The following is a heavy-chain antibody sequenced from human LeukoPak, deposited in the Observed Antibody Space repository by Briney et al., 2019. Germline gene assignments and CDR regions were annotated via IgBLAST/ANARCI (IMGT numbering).Heavy chain of an antibody. Sequence: SETLSLTCTVSGGSISSSSYYWGWIRQPPGKGLEWIGSIYYSGSTYYNPSLKSRVTISVDTSKNQFSLKLSSVTAADTAVYYCARQRDFDDSSGYYYSNWFDPWGQGTLVTVSS. D-gene: IGHD3-22*01. CDR2: IYYSGST. CDR1: GGSISSSSYY. V-gene: IGHV4-39*07. J-gene: IGHJ5*02. CDR3: ARQRDFDDSSGYYYSNWFDP.